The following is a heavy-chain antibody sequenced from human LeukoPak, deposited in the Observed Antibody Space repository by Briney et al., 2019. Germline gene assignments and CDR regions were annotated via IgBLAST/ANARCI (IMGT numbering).Heavy chain of an antibody. V-gene: IGHV3-23*01. CDR2: ISGSGGST. D-gene: IGHD1-26*01. CDR3: ARAGVGATNDI. CDR1: GFTFSSYG. J-gene: IGHJ3*02. Sequence: PGGTLRLSCAASGFTFSSYGMSWVRQAPGKGLEWVSAISGSGGSTYYADSVKGRFTISRDNAKNSLYLQMNSLRAEDTAVYYCARAGVGATNDIWGQGTMVTVSS.